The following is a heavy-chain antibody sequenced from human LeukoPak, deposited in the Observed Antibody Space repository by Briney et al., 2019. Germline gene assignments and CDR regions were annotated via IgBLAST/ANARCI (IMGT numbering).Heavy chain of an antibody. CDR3: ARDIVVVTRRRDAFDI. CDR1: GYTFTSYG. Sequence: ASVKVSCKASGYTFTSYGTSWVRQAPGQGLEWMGWISAYNGNTNYAQKLQGRVTMTTDTSTSTAYMELGSLRSDDTAVYYCARDIVVVTRRRDAFDIWGQGTMVTVSS. D-gene: IGHD2-21*02. CDR2: ISAYNGNT. V-gene: IGHV1-18*01. J-gene: IGHJ3*02.